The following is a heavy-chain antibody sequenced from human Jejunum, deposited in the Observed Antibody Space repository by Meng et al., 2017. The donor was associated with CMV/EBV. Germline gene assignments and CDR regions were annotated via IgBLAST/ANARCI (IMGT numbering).Heavy chain of an antibody. CDR2: IYSDGIII. J-gene: IGHJ4*02. CDR3: AKDRHGGNLGLLDY. Sequence: VQRWGSGGGLVQPGGSLRLSCAASGFSFSSYWMHWVRQAPGKGLVWVSRIYSDGIIINYADSVKGRFTISRDNAKNTLYLQMNSLRAEDTAVYYCAKDRHGGNLGLLDYWGQGTLVTVSS. D-gene: IGHD4-23*01. V-gene: IGHV3-74*01. CDR1: GFSFSSYW.